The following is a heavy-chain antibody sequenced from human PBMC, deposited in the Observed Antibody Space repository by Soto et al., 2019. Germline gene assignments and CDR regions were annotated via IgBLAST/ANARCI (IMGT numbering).Heavy chain of an antibody. CDR3: AREVVVAATGWFDP. CDR2: IKQDGIEK. CDR1: GFTFSSYW. Sequence: HPGGSLRLSCAASGFTFSSYWMSWVRQAPGKGLEWVANIKQDGIEKYYVDSVKGRFTISRDNAKNSLYLQMNSLRAEDTAVYYCAREVVVAATGWFDPWGQGTLVTVSS. V-gene: IGHV3-7*01. J-gene: IGHJ5*02. D-gene: IGHD2-15*01.